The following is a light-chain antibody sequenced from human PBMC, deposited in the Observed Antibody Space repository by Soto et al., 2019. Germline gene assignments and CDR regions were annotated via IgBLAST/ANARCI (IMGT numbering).Light chain of an antibody. J-gene: IGLJ1*01. CDR3: CSYVSSKTYV. V-gene: IGLV2-14*01. CDR2: EVS. CDR1: RTDVGGYNF. Sequence: QSALTQPASVSGSPGQSITISCTGTRTDVGGYNFVSWYQQHPGKAPKLIIYEVSNRPSGVSNRSSGSKSDNTASLTISGLQAEDEADYYCCSYVSSKTYVFGTGTKVTV.